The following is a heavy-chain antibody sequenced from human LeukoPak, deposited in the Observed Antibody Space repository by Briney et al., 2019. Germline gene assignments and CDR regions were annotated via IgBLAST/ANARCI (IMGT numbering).Heavy chain of an antibody. J-gene: IGHJ4*02. CDR3: ARLGPGSVAGTSKVYYFDY. Sequence: PSETLSLTCTVSGGSISSYYWSWIQQPPGKGLEWIGYIYDSGSTHYNPSLKSRVTISEDTSKNQFSLKLISVTAADTAVYYCARLGPGSVAGTSKVYYFDYWGQGTLVTVSS. CDR2: IYDSGST. CDR1: GGSISSYY. V-gene: IGHV4-59*08. D-gene: IGHD6-19*01.